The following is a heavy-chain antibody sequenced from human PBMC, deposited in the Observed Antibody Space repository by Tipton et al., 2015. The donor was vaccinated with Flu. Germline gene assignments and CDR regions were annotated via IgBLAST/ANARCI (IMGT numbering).Heavy chain of an antibody. J-gene: IGHJ4*02. CDR1: GYSFTGHY. D-gene: IGHD3-16*01. CDR2: INPSSGDT. CDR3: ARELGEFDY. V-gene: IGHV1-2*02. Sequence: QRQLVQSGAEVKKPGASVKVSCQASGYSFTGHYMHWVRQAPGQGLEWMGWINPSSGDTVYAQKFQGRVTMTRDSSISTGYMELKSLQSDDTAVYYCARELGEFDYWGQGTLVTVSS.